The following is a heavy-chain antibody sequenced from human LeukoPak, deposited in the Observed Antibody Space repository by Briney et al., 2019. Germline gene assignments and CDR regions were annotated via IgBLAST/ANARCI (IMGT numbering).Heavy chain of an antibody. V-gene: IGHV1-8*03. J-gene: IGHJ4*02. CDR1: GYNFTSDD. CDR2: MNTNSGNT. Sequence: GASVKVSCKASGYNFTSDDINWVRQATGRGLEWVGWMNTNSGNTGYAQKSQGRVTITRNTSISTTYMELSSLRAEDTAVYYCARVVTAMAHFDYWGQGTLVTVSS. CDR3: ARVVTAMAHFDY. D-gene: IGHD2-21*02.